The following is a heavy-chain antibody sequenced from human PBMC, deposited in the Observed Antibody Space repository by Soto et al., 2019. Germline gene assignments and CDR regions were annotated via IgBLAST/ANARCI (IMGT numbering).Heavy chain of an antibody. J-gene: IGHJ6*02. Sequence: QVQLVESGGGVVQPGRSLRLSCAASGFTFSSHGMHWVRQAPGKGLEWVAVIWYDGSNQYYVDSVKGRFTISRDNSKNTLYLQMNGLRVEDTAVYYCAREYSGYGMDVWGQGTTVTV. CDR1: GFTFSSHG. D-gene: IGHD1-26*01. V-gene: IGHV3-33*01. CDR2: IWYDGSNQ. CDR3: AREYSGYGMDV.